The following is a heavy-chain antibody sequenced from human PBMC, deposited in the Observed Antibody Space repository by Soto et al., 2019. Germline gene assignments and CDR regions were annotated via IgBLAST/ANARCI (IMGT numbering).Heavy chain of an antibody. J-gene: IGHJ4*02. CDR2: ISGSGGST. V-gene: IGHV3-23*01. D-gene: IGHD3-10*01. CDR3: AKFQGVAMVRGVILGPFDY. Sequence: GGSLRLSCAASGFTFSSYAMSWVRQAPGKGLEWVSAISGSGGSTYYADSVEGRFTISRDNSKNTLYLQMNSLRAEDTAVYYCAKFQGVAMVRGVILGPFDYWGQGTLVTVSS. CDR1: GFTFSSYA.